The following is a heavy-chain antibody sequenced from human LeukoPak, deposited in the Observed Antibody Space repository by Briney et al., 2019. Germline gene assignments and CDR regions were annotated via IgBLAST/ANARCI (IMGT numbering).Heavy chain of an antibody. Sequence: PGGSLRLSCAASGFTFSSYAMSWVRQAPGKGLEWVSAISGSGGSTYYADSVKGRSTISRDNSKNTLYLQMNSLRAEDTAVYYCARGRYGDYYFDYWGQGTLVTVSS. J-gene: IGHJ4*02. CDR2: ISGSGGST. CDR1: GFTFSSYA. D-gene: IGHD4-17*01. CDR3: ARGRYGDYYFDY. V-gene: IGHV3-23*01.